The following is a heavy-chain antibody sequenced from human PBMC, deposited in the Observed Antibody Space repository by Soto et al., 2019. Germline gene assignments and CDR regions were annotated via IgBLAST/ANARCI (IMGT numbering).Heavy chain of an antibody. CDR3: ARRLNQGIAAAGNAFVI. Sequence: PGESLKISCKGSGYSFTSYWIGWVRQMPGKGLEWMGIIYPGDSDTRYSPSFQGQVTISADKSISTAYLQWSSLKASDTAMYYCARRLNQGIAAAGNAFVIWGQGTMVTVSS. D-gene: IGHD6-13*01. V-gene: IGHV5-51*01. CDR1: GYSFTSYW. CDR2: IYPGDSDT. J-gene: IGHJ3*02.